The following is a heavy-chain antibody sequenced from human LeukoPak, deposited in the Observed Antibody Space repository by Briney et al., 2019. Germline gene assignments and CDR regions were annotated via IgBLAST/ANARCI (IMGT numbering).Heavy chain of an antibody. D-gene: IGHD3-9*01. CDR3: ARDLQYYDILTGYYYYFDY. CDR1: GFTFSSYS. V-gene: IGHV3-21*01. CDR2: ISSSSSYI. Sequence: GGSLRLPCAASGFTFSSYSMNWVRQAPGKGLEWVSSISSSSSYIYYADSVKGRFTISRDNAKNSLYLQMNSLRAEDTAVYYCARDLQYYDILTGYYYYFDYWGQGTLVTVSS. J-gene: IGHJ4*02.